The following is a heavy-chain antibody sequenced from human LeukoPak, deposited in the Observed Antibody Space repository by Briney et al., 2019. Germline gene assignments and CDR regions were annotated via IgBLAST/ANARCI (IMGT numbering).Heavy chain of an antibody. Sequence: SETLSLTCIVSGGSISSGSDYWSWIRQPAGKGLEWIGRIDSSGSTSYNPSLKSRLTISVDTPKNQFSLKLTSVTAADTAVYYCARVICSGGSCRFDYWGQGTLVTVSS. CDR2: IDSSGST. J-gene: IGHJ4*02. D-gene: IGHD2-15*01. V-gene: IGHV4-61*02. CDR3: ARVICSGGSCRFDY. CDR1: GGSISSGSDY.